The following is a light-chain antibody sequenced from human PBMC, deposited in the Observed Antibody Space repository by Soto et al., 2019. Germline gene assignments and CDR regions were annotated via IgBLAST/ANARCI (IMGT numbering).Light chain of an antibody. CDR2: GIS. J-gene: IGKJ5*01. CDR3: QQYVTSPAIT. Sequence: EIVMTQSPATLSVSPGERATLSCRASQSVNSNYLAWYQQKPGQAPRLLIYGISKRATDIPDRFSGTGSETAYTLAISRLEPGDFAVYYCQQYVTSPAITFGQGTRLEIK. CDR1: QSVNSNY. V-gene: IGKV3-20*01.